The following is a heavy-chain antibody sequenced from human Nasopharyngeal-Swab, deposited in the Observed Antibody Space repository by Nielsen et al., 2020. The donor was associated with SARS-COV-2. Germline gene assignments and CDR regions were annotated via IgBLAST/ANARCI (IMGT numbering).Heavy chain of an antibody. D-gene: IGHD3-9*01. CDR3: ASRRRTYYDILTGWSGAFDI. CDR1: GGSISSYY. J-gene: IGHJ3*02. CDR2: IYYSGST. Sequence: SETLSLTCTVSGGSISSYYCSWIRQPPGKGLEWIGYIYYSGSTNYNPSLKSRVTISVDTSKNQLSLKLSSVTAADTAVYYCASRRRTYYDILTGWSGAFDIWGQGTMVTVSS. V-gene: IGHV4-59*08.